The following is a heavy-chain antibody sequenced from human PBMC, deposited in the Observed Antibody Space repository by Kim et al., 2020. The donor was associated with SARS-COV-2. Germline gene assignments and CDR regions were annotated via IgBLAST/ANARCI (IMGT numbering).Heavy chain of an antibody. CDR1: GFPFSIYT. Sequence: GGSLRLSCSASGFPFSIYTMHWVRQAPGKGLVWVSRINGNGTTKTYADSVKGRFTISRDNAKNTLHLQMNSLGAEDTAVYYCTRSVQCGLDSWGQGILVTVSS. CDR2: INGNGTTK. CDR3: TRSVQCGLDS. J-gene: IGHJ4*02. V-gene: IGHV3-74*01. D-gene: IGHD2-21*01.